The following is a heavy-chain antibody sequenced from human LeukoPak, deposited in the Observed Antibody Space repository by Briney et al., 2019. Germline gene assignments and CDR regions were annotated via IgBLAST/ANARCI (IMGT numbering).Heavy chain of an antibody. V-gene: IGHV3-21*01. CDR1: GFTFASYS. J-gene: IGHJ4*02. D-gene: IGHD1-1*01. CDR2: ISGDSTYI. CDR3: ARVSGRLERQSDLDY. Sequence: MAGGSLRLSCAASGFTFASYSMNWVRQAPGKGLEWVSSISGDSTYIYNAGSVKGRFTISRDNAQASLYLQMISLRADDTAVYYCARVSGRLERQSDLDYWGQGTLVIVSS.